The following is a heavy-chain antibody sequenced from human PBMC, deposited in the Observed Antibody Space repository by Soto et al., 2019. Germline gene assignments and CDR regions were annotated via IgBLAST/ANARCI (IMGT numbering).Heavy chain of an antibody. CDR3: ARALGGQWLVSQFDY. V-gene: IGHV3-30-3*01. D-gene: IGHD6-19*01. Sequence: QVQLVESGGGVVQPGRSLRLSCAASGFTFSSYAMHWVRQAPGKGLEWVAVISYDGSNKYYADSVKGRFIISRDNSKNTLYLQMNSLRAEDTAVYYCARALGGQWLVSQFDYWGQGTLVTVSS. J-gene: IGHJ4*02. CDR1: GFTFSSYA. CDR2: ISYDGSNK.